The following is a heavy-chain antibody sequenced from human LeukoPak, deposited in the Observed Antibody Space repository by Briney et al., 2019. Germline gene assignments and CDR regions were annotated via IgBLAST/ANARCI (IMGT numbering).Heavy chain of an antibody. Sequence: PGGSLRLSCAASGFTFSSYARSWVRQAPGKGLEWVSSVSGSGSSTYYADSVKGRFTISRDNSKNTLYLQINRLRAEDTAVYHCVKPQPAYCGDDCPFDYWGQGTLVTVSS. CDR2: VSGSGSST. V-gene: IGHV3-23*01. CDR3: VKPQPAYCGDDCPFDY. D-gene: IGHD2-21*02. J-gene: IGHJ4*02. CDR1: GFTFSSYA.